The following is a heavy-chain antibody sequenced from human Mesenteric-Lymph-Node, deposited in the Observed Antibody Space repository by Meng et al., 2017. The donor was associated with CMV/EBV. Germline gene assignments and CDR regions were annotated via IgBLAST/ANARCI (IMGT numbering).Heavy chain of an antibody. Sequence: GESLKISCAASGFTFSTYAFNWVRQAPGTGLEWVSSISSGGSFIYYADSVKGRFTISRDDAENSLYLQMNSLRPEDTAVYYCARFGSGSFPDYWGQGTLVTVSS. CDR2: ISSGGSFI. D-gene: IGHD3-10*01. CDR3: ARFGSGSFPDY. CDR1: GFTFSTYA. V-gene: IGHV3-21*01. J-gene: IGHJ4*02.